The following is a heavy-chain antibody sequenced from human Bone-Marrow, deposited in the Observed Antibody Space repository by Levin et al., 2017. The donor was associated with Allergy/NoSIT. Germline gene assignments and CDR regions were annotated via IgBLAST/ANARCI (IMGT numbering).Heavy chain of an antibody. V-gene: IGHV4-31*02. Sequence: SQTLSLTCTVSGDSSSFAGRYWSWIRQKPGKGLEWVAYMFYSGDIFYNPSLRGRATIFIDTSKKQFSLKLTSVSAADTALYYCARFDVGADHNGMGYNWIDHWGQGALVTVSS. D-gene: IGHD2-8*01. CDR3: ARFDVGADHNGMGYNWIDH. J-gene: IGHJ5*02. CDR2: MFYSGDI. CDR1: GDSSSFAGRY.